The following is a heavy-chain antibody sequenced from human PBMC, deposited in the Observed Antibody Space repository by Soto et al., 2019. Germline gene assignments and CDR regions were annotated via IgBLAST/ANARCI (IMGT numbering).Heavy chain of an antibody. D-gene: IGHD6-6*01. V-gene: IGHV3-7*01. J-gene: IGHJ6*04. CDR2: IKQDGSEE. Sequence: EVQLVESGGGLVQPGGSLRLSCAASGFTFSSYWMSWFRQAPGKGLEWVANIKQDGSEENDVDSVKGRFTISRDNAKNALYLQMNSLRVEDTAVYYCAREIAARLWGKGTTVTGSS. CDR3: AREIAARL. CDR1: GFTFSSYW.